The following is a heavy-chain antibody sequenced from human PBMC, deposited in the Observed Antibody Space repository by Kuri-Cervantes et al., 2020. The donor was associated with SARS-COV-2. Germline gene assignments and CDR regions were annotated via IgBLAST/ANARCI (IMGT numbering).Heavy chain of an antibody. CDR2: INHSGST. V-gene: IGHV4-34*01. J-gene: IGHJ5*02. D-gene: IGHD3-10*01. CDR3: ARRGGVNNWFDP. Sequence: SETLSLTCAVYGGSFSGYYWSWIRQPPGKGLEWIGEINHSGSTNYNPSLKSRVTISVDTSKNQFSLKLSSVTAADTAVYYCARRGGVNNWFDPWGQGTLVTVSS. CDR1: GGSFSGYY.